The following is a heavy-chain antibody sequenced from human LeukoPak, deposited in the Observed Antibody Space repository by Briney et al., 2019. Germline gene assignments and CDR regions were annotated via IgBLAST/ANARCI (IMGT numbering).Heavy chain of an antibody. V-gene: IGHV4-30-4*01. CDR1: GGSISSGDYY. D-gene: IGHD2-8*01. J-gene: IGHJ4*02. CDR2: INNGGST. CDR3: ARDRFRYCTNGVCSYFDY. Sequence: SQTLSLTCSVSGGSISSGDYYWSWIRQPPGKGLEWIGYINNGGSTYYNPSLTSRVTRSVDMSKNQFSLKLSSATAADTAVYYCARDRFRYCTNGVCSYFDYWGQGALVTVSS.